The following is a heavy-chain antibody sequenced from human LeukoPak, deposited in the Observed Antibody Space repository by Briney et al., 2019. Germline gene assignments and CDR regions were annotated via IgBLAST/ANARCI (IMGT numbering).Heavy chain of an antibody. V-gene: IGHV3-48*01. Sequence: GGSLRLSCAASGFTFSDYSMNWVRQAPGKGLEWISYVGISSGNTKYADSVKGRFTISGDKAKDSLYLQMNSLRVEDTAVYYCARDTKYAFDNWGQGTLVTVSS. J-gene: IGHJ4*02. CDR1: GFTFSDYS. CDR2: VGISSGNT. CDR3: ARDTKYAFDN. D-gene: IGHD2-2*01.